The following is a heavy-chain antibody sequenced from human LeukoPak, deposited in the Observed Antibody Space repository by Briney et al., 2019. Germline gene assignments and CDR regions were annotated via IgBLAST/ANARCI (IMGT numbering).Heavy chain of an antibody. J-gene: IGHJ4*02. CDR3: AWSVAGTSLFDY. CDR1: GYTFTTYY. V-gene: IGHV1-46*01. Sequence: ASVKVSCKASGYTFTTYYIHWVRQAPGQGLEWMGLINPDGGGTNSAQKFQGRVSLTMDTSASTVYMELSSLRSEVTAVYYCAWSVAGTSLFDYWGQGTLVTVSS. CDR2: INPDGGGT. D-gene: IGHD6-19*01.